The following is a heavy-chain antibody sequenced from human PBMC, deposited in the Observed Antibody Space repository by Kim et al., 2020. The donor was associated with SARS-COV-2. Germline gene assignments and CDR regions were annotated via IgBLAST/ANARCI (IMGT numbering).Heavy chain of an antibody. CDR3: ARLYLSRELAVAAPYYYYGMDV. J-gene: IGHJ6*02. CDR1: GYSFTSYW. D-gene: IGHD6-19*01. CDR2: IYPGDSDT. Sequence: GESLKISCKGSGYSFTSYWIGWVRQMPGKGLEWMGIIYPGDSDTRYSPSFQGQVTISADKSISTAYLQWSSLKASDTAMYYCARLYLSRELAVAAPYYYYGMDVWGQGTTVTVSS. V-gene: IGHV5-51*01.